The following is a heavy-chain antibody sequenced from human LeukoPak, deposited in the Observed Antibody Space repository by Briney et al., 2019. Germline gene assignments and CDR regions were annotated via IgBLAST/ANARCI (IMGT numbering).Heavy chain of an antibody. CDR2: IYSGGST. CDR1: GVSFSSNY. Sequence: GGSLRLSCAVSGVSFSSNYISWIRQAPGKGLEWVSVIYSGGSTYYADSVKGRFTISRDNSKNTVYLQMNSLRVEDTAVYYCAKSLLTEYYFDYWGQGTLVTVSS. D-gene: IGHD1-14*01. J-gene: IGHJ4*02. V-gene: IGHV3-66*01. CDR3: AKSLLTEYYFDY.